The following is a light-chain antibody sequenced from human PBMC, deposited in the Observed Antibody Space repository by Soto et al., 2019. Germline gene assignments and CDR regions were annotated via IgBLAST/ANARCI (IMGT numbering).Light chain of an antibody. V-gene: IGLV2-14*01. CDR3: SSHTSGSTRV. CDR1: SGDVGGYDY. Sequence: QSVLTQPASVSGSPGQSIAISCTGTSGDVGGYDYVSWYQQHPDKATKLMIYEVTKRPSWVSNRFSGSKSGNTASLTFSGLQPEDEADYYCSSHTSGSTRVFGSGTKVTVL. CDR2: EVT. J-gene: IGLJ1*01.